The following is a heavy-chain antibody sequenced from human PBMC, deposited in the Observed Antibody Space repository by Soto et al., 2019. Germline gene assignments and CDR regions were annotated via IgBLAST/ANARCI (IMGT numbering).Heavy chain of an antibody. D-gene: IGHD6-6*01. CDR1: GYIFTDSH. CDR3: ERDPPRFFTSSPEGAGL. Sequence: QVQLVQSGTEVKKPGASVKVSCKASGYIFTDSHIHWVRQASGQGLEWLGWINPKTGDTHYSQKFQGRIILTRDTSFSTAYMELTNLTSDDSAVYYCERDPPRFFTSSPEGAGLWGQGPLVTVSS. V-gene: IGHV1-2*02. CDR2: INPKTGDT. J-gene: IGHJ4*02.